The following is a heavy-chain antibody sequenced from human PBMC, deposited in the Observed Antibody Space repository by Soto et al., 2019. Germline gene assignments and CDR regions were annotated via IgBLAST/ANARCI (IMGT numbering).Heavy chain of an antibody. CDR3: AALDGALDY. D-gene: IGHD3-10*01. J-gene: IGHJ4*02. Sequence: PSETLSLTCTVSGDSFSSYYWTWIRQPPGKRLEWVAYIFHTGNTNYNPSLKSRVTISVDTSKNQFSLKLRSVTPADTAVYYCAALDGALDYWGPGTLGTV. CDR2: IFHTGNT. CDR1: GDSFSSYY. V-gene: IGHV4-59*01.